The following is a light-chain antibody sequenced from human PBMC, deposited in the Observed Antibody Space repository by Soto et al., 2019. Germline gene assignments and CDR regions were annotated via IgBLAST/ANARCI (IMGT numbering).Light chain of an antibody. Sequence: DIVMTQSPATLSLSPGERATLSCRASQSVSNSYLAWYQQKPGQAPRLLIYGASSRATGIPDRFSGSGSGTDFTLTISRLEPEDFAAYYCQQYGSSPFTFGGGTKVDIK. V-gene: IGKV3-20*01. CDR1: QSVSNSY. J-gene: IGKJ4*01. CDR3: QQYGSSPFT. CDR2: GAS.